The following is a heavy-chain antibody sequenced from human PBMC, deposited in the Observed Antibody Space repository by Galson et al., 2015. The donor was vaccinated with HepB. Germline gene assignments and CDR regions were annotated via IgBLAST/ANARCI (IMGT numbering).Heavy chain of an antibody. J-gene: IGHJ6*02. CDR1: GSTFSDYY. CDR3: ARVIVGATFYYYGMDV. D-gene: IGHD1-26*01. Sequence: SVTVSCKASGSTFSDYYMHWVRQAPGQGLEWMGWINPNSGGTNYAQKFHGRVTMTRDTSISTAYMELSRLRSDDTALYYCARVIVGATFYYYGMDVWGQGTTVTVSS. CDR2: INPNSGGT. V-gene: IGHV1-2*02.